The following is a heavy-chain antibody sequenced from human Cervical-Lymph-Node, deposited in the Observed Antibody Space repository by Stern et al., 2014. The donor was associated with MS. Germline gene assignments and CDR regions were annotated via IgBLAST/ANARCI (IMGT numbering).Heavy chain of an antibody. J-gene: IGHJ4*02. V-gene: IGHV3-74*01. CDR2: IKSDGSSP. CDR1: GFTFSTYW. D-gene: IGHD5-12*01. CDR3: GGPNGYAAY. Sequence: EVQLVESGGGLVQPGGSLRLSCAVSGFTFSTYWMHWVRQAPGKGPGWVSRIKSDGSSPGYADSVKGRFTISRDSANNTVYLQMNSLRAEDTAVYYCGGPNGYAAYWGQGTLVTVSS.